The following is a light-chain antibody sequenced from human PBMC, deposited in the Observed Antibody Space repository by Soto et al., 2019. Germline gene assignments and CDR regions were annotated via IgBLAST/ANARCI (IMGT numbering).Light chain of an antibody. CDR3: QQRSNWPPIT. Sequence: EVLMTQSPATLSVSPGERVILSCRASQRISNDLAWYQQKAGQAPRLLIYDASNRATGIPARFSGSGSGTDFTLTISSLGPEDFAVYYCQQRSNWPPITFGQGTRLEI. J-gene: IGKJ5*01. V-gene: IGKV3-11*01. CDR2: DAS. CDR1: QRISND.